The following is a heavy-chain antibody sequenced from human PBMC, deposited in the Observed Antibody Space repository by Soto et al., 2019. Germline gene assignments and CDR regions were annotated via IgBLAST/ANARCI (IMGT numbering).Heavy chain of an antibody. CDR2: IWYDGSNK. D-gene: IGHD4-17*01. J-gene: IGHJ4*02. CDR1: GFTFSSYG. V-gene: IGHV3-33*01. CDR3: AREGTTVTSFDY. Sequence: GGSLRLSCAASGFTFSSYGMHWVRQAPGKGLEWVAVIWYDGSNKYYADSVKGRFTISRDNSKNTLYLQMNSLRAEDTAVYYCAREGTTVTSFDYWGQGPLVTVS.